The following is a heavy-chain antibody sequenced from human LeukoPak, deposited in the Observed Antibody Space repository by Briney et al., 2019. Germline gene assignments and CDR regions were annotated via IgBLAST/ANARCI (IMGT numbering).Heavy chain of an antibody. CDR1: GYTFSGYY. D-gene: IGHD6-19*01. CDR3: ARVGSSGWYVHPTLDY. V-gene: IGHV1-2*02. J-gene: IGHJ4*02. Sequence: ASVKVSCKASGYTFSGYYIHWVRQAPGQGLEWMAWINPSNGDTNYAQKFQGRVTMTRDTFISTAYMELTRLISDDTALYYCARVGSSGWYVHPTLDYWGQGTLVTVSS. CDR2: INPSNGDT.